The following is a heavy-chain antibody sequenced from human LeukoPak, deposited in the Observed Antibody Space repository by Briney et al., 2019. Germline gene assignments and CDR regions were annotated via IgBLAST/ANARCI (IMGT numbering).Heavy chain of an antibody. CDR2: IYYSGST. J-gene: IGHJ4*02. CDR1: GGSISSSSYY. V-gene: IGHV4-39*07. CDR3: ARVDYGDYRGGGRPSTSIDY. Sequence: SETLSLTCTVSGGSISSSSYYWGWIRQPPGKGLEWIGSIYYSGSTYYNPSLKSRVTISVDTSKNQFSLKLSSVTAADTAVYYCARVDYGDYRGGGRPSTSIDYWGQGTLVTVSS. D-gene: IGHD4-17*01.